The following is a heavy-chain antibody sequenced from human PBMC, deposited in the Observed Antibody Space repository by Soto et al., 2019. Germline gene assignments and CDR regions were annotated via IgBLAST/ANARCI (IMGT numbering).Heavy chain of an antibody. CDR2: ITSSGAYM. CDR1: GFTFSSYK. J-gene: IGHJ4*02. CDR3: ARELLEEGDGIGN. D-gene: IGHD1-1*01. V-gene: IGHV3-21*01. Sequence: EVQLVESGGGLVKPGGSLRLSCAASGFTFSSYKLNWVRQAPGKGLEWVAAITSSGAYMYYADSVKGRFTISRDNHKNTLSLEVDGLQADATAVYCCARELLEEGDGIGNGGQGTLFTVSS.